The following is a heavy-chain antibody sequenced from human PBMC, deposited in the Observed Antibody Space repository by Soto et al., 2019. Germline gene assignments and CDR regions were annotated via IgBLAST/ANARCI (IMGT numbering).Heavy chain of an antibody. CDR3: ARVSVDVPE. D-gene: IGHD5-12*01. J-gene: IGHJ4*02. Sequence: QLVQSGAEVKKPGASVKVSCKTSGHTFIAYYIHWVRQAPGQGLEWMGWIDPKSGGTTYEQKFLGRVTMTRDASINTAYMELNRLTSDDTAVYYCARVSVDVPEWGQGTLLTVSS. CDR1: GHTFIAYY. CDR2: IDPKSGGT. V-gene: IGHV1-2*02.